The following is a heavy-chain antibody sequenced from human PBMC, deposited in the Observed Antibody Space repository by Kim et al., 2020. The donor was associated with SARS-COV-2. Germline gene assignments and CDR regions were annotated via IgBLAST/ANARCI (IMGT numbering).Heavy chain of an antibody. CDR1: GFTFSSYS. CDR3: ARGFGRDSSWSGDEAFDI. D-gene: IGHD6-13*01. J-gene: IGHJ3*02. CDR2: ISSSSSYI. V-gene: IGHV3-21*01. Sequence: GGSLRLSCAASGFTFSSYSMNWVRQAPGKGLEWVSSISSSSSYIYYADSVKGRFTISRDNAKNSLYLQMNSLRAEDTAVYYCARGFGRDSSWSGDEAFDIWGQGTMVTVSS.